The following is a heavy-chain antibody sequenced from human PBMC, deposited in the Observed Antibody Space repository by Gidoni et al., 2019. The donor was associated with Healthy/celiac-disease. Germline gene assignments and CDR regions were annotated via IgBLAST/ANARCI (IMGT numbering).Heavy chain of an antibody. J-gene: IGHJ5*02. V-gene: IGHV4-30-4*01. CDR1: GGSISSGDYY. CDR2: IYYSGST. D-gene: IGHD4-17*01. CDR3: ARGGIRSYGDYEVYNWFDP. Sequence: QVQLQESGPGLVKPSQTLSLTCTVSGGSISSGDYYWSWIRQPPGKGLEWIGYIYYSGSTYYNPSLKSRVTISVDTSKNQFSLKLSSVTAADTAVYYCARGGIRSYGDYEVYNWFDPWGQGTLVTVSS.